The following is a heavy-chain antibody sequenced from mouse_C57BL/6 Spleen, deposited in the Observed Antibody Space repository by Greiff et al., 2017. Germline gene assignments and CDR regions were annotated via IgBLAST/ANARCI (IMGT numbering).Heavy chain of an antibody. J-gene: IGHJ2*01. V-gene: IGHV14-4*01. CDR1: GFNIKDDY. CDR3: TTLGDGYYLDY. D-gene: IGHD2-3*01. CDR2: IDPENGDT. Sequence: VQLQQSGAELVRPGASVKLSCTASGFNIKDDYMHWVKQRPEQGLEWIGWIDPENGDTEYASKFQGKATITADTSSNTAYLQLSSLTSEDAAVYYGTTLGDGYYLDYWGQGTTLTVSS.